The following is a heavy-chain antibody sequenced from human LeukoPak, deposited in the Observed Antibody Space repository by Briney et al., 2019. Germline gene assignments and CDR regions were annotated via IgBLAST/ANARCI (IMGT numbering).Heavy chain of an antibody. V-gene: IGHV3-74*01. Sequence: PGGSLRLSCAASGFTFSSYSMNWVRQAPGKGLVWVSRINGDGGTTTYAESVKGRFTISRDNAKNTLYLQMNSLRAEDTAMYYCAGGLSGYYYTVHNWGQGTLVTVSP. J-gene: IGHJ4*02. CDR3: AGGLSGYYYTVHN. CDR1: GFTFSSYS. CDR2: INGDGGTT. D-gene: IGHD3-22*01.